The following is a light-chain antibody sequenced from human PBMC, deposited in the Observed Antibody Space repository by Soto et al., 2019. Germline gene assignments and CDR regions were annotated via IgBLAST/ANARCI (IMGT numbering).Light chain of an antibody. Sequence: DIVMTQSPDSLAVSLGERVTINCKSSQSVLYSSNNRNYLAWFQQKPGQPPKLLIYWASTRESGVPDRFSGSGSRTDFTLTISGLQAEDVAVYYCQQYYNTPLTFGGGNKVEI. CDR2: WAS. V-gene: IGKV4-1*01. J-gene: IGKJ4*01. CDR3: QQYYNTPLT. CDR1: QSVLYSSNNRNY.